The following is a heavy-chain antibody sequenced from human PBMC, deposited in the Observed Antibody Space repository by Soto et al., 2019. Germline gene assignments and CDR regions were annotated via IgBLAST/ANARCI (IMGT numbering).Heavy chain of an antibody. Sequence: QVQLVQSGAEVKKPGSSVKVSCKASGGTFSSYAISWVRQAPGQGLEWMGGIIPIFGTANYAQKFQGRVTITADESTRTAYMALSSLRSEGTAVYYCARTPPSVPCGGSCYACFFWFAPWGQGTLVTVSS. CDR3: ARTPPSVPCGGSCYACFFWFAP. J-gene: IGHJ5*02. V-gene: IGHV1-69*12. CDR2: IIPIFGTA. D-gene: IGHD2-15*01. CDR1: GGTFSSYA.